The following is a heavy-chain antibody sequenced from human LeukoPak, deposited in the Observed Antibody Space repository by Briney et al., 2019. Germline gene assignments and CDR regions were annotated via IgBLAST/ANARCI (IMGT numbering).Heavy chain of an antibody. Sequence: GRSLRLSCTASGFTFGDYAMSWFRQAPGKGLEWVGFIRSKTDGGTTDYAAPVKGRFTISRDDSKNTLNLQMNSLKTEDTAVYYCTPSIAVAGSLDYWGQGTLVTVSS. CDR3: TPSIAVAGSLDY. CDR2: IRSKTDGGTT. V-gene: IGHV3-49*03. CDR1: GFTFGDYA. J-gene: IGHJ4*02. D-gene: IGHD6-19*01.